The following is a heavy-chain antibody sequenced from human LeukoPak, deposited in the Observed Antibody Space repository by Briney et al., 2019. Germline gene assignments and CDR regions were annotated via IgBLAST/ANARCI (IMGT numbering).Heavy chain of an antibody. D-gene: IGHD2-15*01. CDR1: GGSISSSSYY. J-gene: IGHJ6*03. Sequence: SETLSLTCTVSGGSISSSSYYWGWIRQPPGKGLEWIGSIYYSGSTYYNPSLKSRVTISVDTSKNQFSLKLSSVTAADTAVYYCARTRGYCSGGSCYFHYYYYMDVWGKGTTVTVSS. CDR3: ARTRGYCSGGSCYFHYYYYMDV. V-gene: IGHV4-39*07. CDR2: IYYSGST.